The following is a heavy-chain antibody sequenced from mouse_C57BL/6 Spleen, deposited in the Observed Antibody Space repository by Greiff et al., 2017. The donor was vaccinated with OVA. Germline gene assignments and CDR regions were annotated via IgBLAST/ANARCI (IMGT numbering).Heavy chain of an antibody. CDR3: ARWADGYYPYAMDY. CDR1: GFTITNTY. Sequence: VQLQQSVAELVRPWASVTLSCPASGFTITNTYMHWVKQRPEQGLEWIGRIDPATGNTKYAPKFPGKATITADTSSNTAYLQLSSLTSEDTAIYYCARWADGYYPYAMDYWGQGTSVTVSA. V-gene: IGHV14-3*01. CDR2: IDPATGNT. D-gene: IGHD2-3*01. J-gene: IGHJ4*01.